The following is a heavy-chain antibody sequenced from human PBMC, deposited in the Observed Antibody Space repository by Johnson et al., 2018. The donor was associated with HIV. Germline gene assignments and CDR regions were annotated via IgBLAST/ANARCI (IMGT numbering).Heavy chain of an antibody. D-gene: IGHD5/OR15-5a*01. J-gene: IGHJ3*02. V-gene: IGHV3-30*03. CDR1: GFTFSSYG. Sequence: QVQLVESGGGVVQPGRSLRLSCAASGFTFSSYGMHWVRQAPGKGLEWVAVISYDGSNKYYADSVKGRFTISRDNAKNSLYLQMNSLRAEDTAVYYCAREASLYAFDIWGQGTMVTVSS. CDR2: ISYDGSNK. CDR3: AREASLYAFDI.